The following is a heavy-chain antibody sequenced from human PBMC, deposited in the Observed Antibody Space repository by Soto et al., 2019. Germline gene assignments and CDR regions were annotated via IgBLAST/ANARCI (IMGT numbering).Heavy chain of an antibody. D-gene: IGHD4-17*01. CDR2: INHSGSS. CDR1: GGSFSGYF. CDR3: ARGSKTVNTDWYFDL. J-gene: IGHJ2*01. Sequence: QGQLQQWGAGLLKPSETLSLTCAVYGGSFSGYFWNWIRQPPGQGLEWSGEINHSGSSNYNPSLKSRITISVDTSNNHFSLNLTAVTAADTAVYYCARGSKTVNTDWYFDLWGRGTLVTVSS. V-gene: IGHV4-34*02.